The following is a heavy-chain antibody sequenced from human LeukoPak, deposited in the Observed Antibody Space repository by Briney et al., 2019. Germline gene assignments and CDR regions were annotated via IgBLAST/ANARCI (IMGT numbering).Heavy chain of an antibody. J-gene: IGHJ4*02. V-gene: IGHV1-18*01. CDR1: GYTFTSFG. D-gene: IGHD6-25*01. CDR3: ARDTNWQRDY. Sequence: ASVKVSCKASGYTFTSFGIAWVRQAPGQGLEWVGWISTSSDQRRYAHMLQDRVTMITDTSTSTAYMELRSLRSDDAGVYYCARDTNWQRDYWGQGTLVTVSS. CDR2: ISTSSDQR.